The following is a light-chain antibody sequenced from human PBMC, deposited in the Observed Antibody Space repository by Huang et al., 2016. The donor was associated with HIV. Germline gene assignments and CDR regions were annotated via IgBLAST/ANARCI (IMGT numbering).Light chain of an antibody. CDR2: DTS. V-gene: IGKV3-11*01. CDR3: QQPGS. J-gene: IGKJ2*01. CDR1: QSVGGY. Sequence: IVFTHSPATLSLSPGERSTLSCRASQSVGGYLAWYRQNPGQAPSLLIYDTSTRATGIPARFSGSGSETDFTLTISSLEPEDFAVYYCQQPGSFGQGTKVDIK.